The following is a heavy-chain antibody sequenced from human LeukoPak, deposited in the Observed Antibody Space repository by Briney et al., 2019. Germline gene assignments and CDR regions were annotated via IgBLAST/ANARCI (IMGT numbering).Heavy chain of an antibody. J-gene: IGHJ4*02. CDR3: AKWFMVVAATWDLGYFDY. Sequence: GGSLRPSCAASGFTFSSYAIGWVRQAPGDWLEWDSSIRGSGGSTYYADSVKGRFTISRDNSKNTLYLQMNSLRAEDTAVYYCAKWFMVVAATWDLGYFDYWGQGTLVTVSS. CDR1: GFTFSSYA. D-gene: IGHD2-15*01. CDR2: IRGSGGST. V-gene: IGHV3-23*01.